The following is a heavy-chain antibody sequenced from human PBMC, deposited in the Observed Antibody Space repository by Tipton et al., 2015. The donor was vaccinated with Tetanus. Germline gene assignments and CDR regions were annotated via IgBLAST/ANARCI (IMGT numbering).Heavy chain of an antibody. J-gene: IGHJ2*01. CDR2: ISNGGTNL. CDR1: GFSFSDYA. D-gene: IGHD5-18*01. V-gene: IGHV3-30*18. CDR3: AKDVSYGGHGFFDL. Sequence: QVQLVQSGGGLVQPGRSLRLSCAGSGFSFSDYAMYWVRQGPGKGLEWVAVISNGGTNLLCAESGKGRCTISRDDSQSTLHLELNSVTSEDTAMYFCAKDVSYGGHGFFDLWGRGTLVTVSS.